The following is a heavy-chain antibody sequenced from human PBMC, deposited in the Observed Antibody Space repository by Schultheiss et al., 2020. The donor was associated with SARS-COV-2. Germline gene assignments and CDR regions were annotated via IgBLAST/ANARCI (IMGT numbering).Heavy chain of an antibody. V-gene: IGHV3-21*04. J-gene: IGHJ4*02. Sequence: GGSLRLSCAASGFVFSNYRMNWVRQPPGKGLEWVSSISGDGTSIYYADSVKGRFTISRDNAKNSFYLQMNSLRAEDTAVYCCAKDRGGSGSLTLGRVDLDCWGQGTLVTVSS. CDR2: ISGDGTSI. CDR1: GFVFSNYR. D-gene: IGHD1-26*01. CDR3: AKDRGGSGSLTLGRVDLDC.